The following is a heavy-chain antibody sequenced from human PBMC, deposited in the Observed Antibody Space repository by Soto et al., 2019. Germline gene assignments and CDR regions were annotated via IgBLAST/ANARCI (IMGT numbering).Heavy chain of an antibody. CDR2: IYSGGST. V-gene: IGHV3-66*02. J-gene: IGHJ3*02. CDR3: ATDRGNDAFDI. D-gene: IGHD4-4*01. CDR1: GFTVSSNY. Sequence: GGSLRLSCAASGFTVSSNYMSWVRQAPGKGLEWVSVIYSGGSTYYADSVKGRFTISRDNSQNTLYLQMNSLRADDTAVYYCATDRGNDAFDIWGQGTMVTVSS.